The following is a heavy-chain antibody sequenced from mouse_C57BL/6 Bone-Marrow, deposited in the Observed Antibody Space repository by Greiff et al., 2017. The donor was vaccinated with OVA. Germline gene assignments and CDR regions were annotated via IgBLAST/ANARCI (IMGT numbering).Heavy chain of an antibody. D-gene: IGHD1-1*01. Sequence: VMLVESGAELARPGASVKLSCKASGYTFTSYGISWVKQRTGQGLEWIGEIYPRSGNTYYNEKFKGKATLTADKSSSTAYMELRSLTSEDSAVYFCARSVLLRYCYAMDYWGQGTSVTVSS. CDR3: ARSVLLRYCYAMDY. J-gene: IGHJ4*01. V-gene: IGHV1-81*01. CDR2: IYPRSGNT. CDR1: GYTFTSYG.